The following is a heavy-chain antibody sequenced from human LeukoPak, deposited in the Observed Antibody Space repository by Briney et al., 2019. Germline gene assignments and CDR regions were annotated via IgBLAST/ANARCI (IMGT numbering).Heavy chain of an antibody. J-gene: IGHJ4*02. CDR1: GFIFGVYA. D-gene: IGHD3-10*01. CDR3: AKRVSEVLPPHFDY. CDR2: ISYDGSSK. V-gene: IGHV3-30-3*02. Sequence: GGSLRLSCAASGFIFGVYAMHWVRQAPGKGLEWVAVISYDGSSKYYADSVKGRFAISRDNSKNTLSLQMNSLRAEDTAVYYCAKRVSEVLPPHFDYWGQGTLVTVSS.